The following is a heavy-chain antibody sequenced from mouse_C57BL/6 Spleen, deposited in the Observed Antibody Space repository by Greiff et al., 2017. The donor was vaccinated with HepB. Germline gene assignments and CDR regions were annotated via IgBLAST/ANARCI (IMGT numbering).Heavy chain of an antibody. CDR1: GYTFTSYT. CDR2: INPSSGYT. D-gene: IGHD2-4*01. CDR3: ARRGLPAMDY. J-gene: IGHJ4*01. Sequence: QVQLKESGAELARPGASVKMSCKASGYTFTSYTMHWVKQRPGQGLEWIGYINPSSGYTKYNQKFKDKATLTADKSSSTAYMQLSSLTSEDSAVYYCARRGLPAMDYWGQGTSVTVSS. V-gene: IGHV1-4*01.